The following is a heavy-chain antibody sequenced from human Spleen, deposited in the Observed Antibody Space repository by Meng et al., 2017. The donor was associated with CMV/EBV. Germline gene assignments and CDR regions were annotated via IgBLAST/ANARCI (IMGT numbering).Heavy chain of an antibody. CDR1: GGSFSGYY. D-gene: IGHD1-26*01. CDR2: INHSGST. V-gene: IGHV4-34*01. Sequence: SETLSLTCAVYGGSFSGYYWSWIRQPPGMGLEWIGEINHSGSTNYNPSLKSRVTISGDSSKSQFSLKLSSVTAADTAVYYCARDLRVGATPFGFDYWGQGTLVTVSS. CDR3: ARDLRVGATPFGFDY. J-gene: IGHJ4*02.